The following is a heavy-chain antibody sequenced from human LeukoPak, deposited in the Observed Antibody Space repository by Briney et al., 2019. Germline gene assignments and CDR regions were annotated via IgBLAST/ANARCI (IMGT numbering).Heavy chain of an antibody. CDR2: TSSDLNVK. J-gene: IGHJ4*02. D-gene: IGHD3-10*01. CDR3: AREGYYGSGSPPSLYFDY. CDR1: GFTFRNYI. Sequence: GGSLRLSCAASGFTFRNYIIHWVRQAPGKGLEWVAVTSSDLNVKLYADSVKGRFTISRDNSRSTLYLQMNSLRPEDTAIYYCAREGYYGSGSPPSLYFDYWGQGTLVTVSS. V-gene: IGHV3-30-3*01.